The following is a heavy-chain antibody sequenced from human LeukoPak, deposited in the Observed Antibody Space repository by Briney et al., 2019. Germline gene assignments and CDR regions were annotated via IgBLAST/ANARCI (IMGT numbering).Heavy chain of an antibody. D-gene: IGHD6-6*01. CDR3: VREYSSSSGRAFDI. CDR1: GFTFSSYW. Sequence: GGSLRLSCAASGFTFSSYWMHWVRQAPGKGLVWVSRISTDGSSTNSADSVKGRLTISRDNAKNTLYLQMNSLRAEDTAVYYCVREYSSSSGRAFDIWAKGQWSPSLQ. J-gene: IGHJ3*02. V-gene: IGHV3-74*01. CDR2: ISTDGSST.